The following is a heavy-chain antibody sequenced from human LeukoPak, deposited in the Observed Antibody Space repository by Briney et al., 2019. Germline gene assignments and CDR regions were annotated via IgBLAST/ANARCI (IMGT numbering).Heavy chain of an antibody. CDR2: IKQDGSDK. J-gene: IGHJ4*02. CDR3: AREMERYFDY. D-gene: IGHD1-26*01. V-gene: IGHV3-7*01. Sequence: GGSLRLSCAASGFTFSNYWMSWVRQAPVKGLQWVANIKQDGSDKYYVDSVKGRFTISRDNSKNTLYLQMNSLRAEDTAMYYCAREMERYFDYWGQGTLVTVSS. CDR1: GFTFSNYW.